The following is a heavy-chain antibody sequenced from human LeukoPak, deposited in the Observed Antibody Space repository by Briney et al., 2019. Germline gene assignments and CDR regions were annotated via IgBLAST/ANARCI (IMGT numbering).Heavy chain of an antibody. CDR3: VRGQSLYT. CDR2: VYHLDTT. V-gene: IGHV4-38-2*02. Sequence: SETLSLTCNVSGASINSSSHWGWIRQPPGRGLEWIGTVYHLDTTFYNPSLKSRIKISADASTNLLSLRLTSVTAADTGIYFCVRGQSLYTWGPGTLLVVSS. CDR1: GASINSSSH. J-gene: IGHJ4*02. D-gene: IGHD5/OR15-5a*01.